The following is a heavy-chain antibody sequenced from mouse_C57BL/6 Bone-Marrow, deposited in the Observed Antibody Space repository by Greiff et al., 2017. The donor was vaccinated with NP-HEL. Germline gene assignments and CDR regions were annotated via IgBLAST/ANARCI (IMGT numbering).Heavy chain of an antibody. V-gene: IGHV1-47*01. CDR3: ARGGHYYGSSYPYWYFDV. CDR1: GYTFTTYP. CDR2: FHPYNDDT. Sequence: VKLMESGAELVKPGASVKMSCKASGYTFTTYPIEWMKQNHGKSLEWIGNFHPYNDDTKYNEKFKGKATLTVEKSSSTVYLELSRLTSDDSAVYYCARGGHYYGSSYPYWYFDVWGTGTTVTVSS. D-gene: IGHD1-1*01. J-gene: IGHJ1*03.